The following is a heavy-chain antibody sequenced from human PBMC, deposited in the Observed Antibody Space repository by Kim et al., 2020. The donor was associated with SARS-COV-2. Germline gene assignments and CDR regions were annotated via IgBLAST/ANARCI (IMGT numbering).Heavy chain of an antibody. D-gene: IGHD2-2*01. V-gene: IGHV4-34*01. CDR3: ARVGNIVVVPAAIYFDY. CDR2: INHSGST. Sequence: SETLSLTCAVYGGSFSGYYWSWIRQPPGKGLEWIGEINHSGSTNYNPSLKSRVTISVDTSKNQFSLKLSSVTAADTAVYYCARVGNIVVVPAAIYFDYWG. CDR1: GGSFSGYY. J-gene: IGHJ4*01.